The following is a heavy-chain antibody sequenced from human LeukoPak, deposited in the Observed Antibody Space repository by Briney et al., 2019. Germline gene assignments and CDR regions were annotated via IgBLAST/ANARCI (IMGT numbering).Heavy chain of an antibody. CDR3: AKVSKGHGSGSYLWDY. Sequence: GGSLRLSCAASGFTFSSYAMSWVRQAPGKGLEWVSAISGSGGSTYYADSVKGRFAISRDNSKNTLYLQMNSLRAEDTAVYYCAKVSKGHGSGSYLWDYWGQGTLVTVSS. J-gene: IGHJ4*02. D-gene: IGHD3-10*01. V-gene: IGHV3-23*01. CDR2: ISGSGGST. CDR1: GFTFSSYA.